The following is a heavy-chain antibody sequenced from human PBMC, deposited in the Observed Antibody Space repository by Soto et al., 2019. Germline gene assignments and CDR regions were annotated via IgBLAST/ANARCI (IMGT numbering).Heavy chain of an antibody. CDR3: ATESGSTYGYFDH. J-gene: IGHJ4*02. D-gene: IGHD5-18*01. CDR2: ISNSGST. Sequence: SQTLSLTCTVSGGSVTSDEDYWTWIRQSPGKGLEWIGYISNSGSTGYNPSLKTRLSMSVDRSKNQFTLRLTSVTAADTAVYFCATESGSTYGYFDHWGQGTQVTVSS. V-gene: IGHV4-30-4*01. CDR1: GGSVTSDEDY.